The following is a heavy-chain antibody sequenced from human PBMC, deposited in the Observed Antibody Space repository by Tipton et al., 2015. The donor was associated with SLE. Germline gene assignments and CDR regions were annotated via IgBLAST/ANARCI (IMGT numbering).Heavy chain of an antibody. J-gene: IGHJ2*01. CDR3: ARDRQFTGLYFDL. D-gene: IGHD4-11*01. CDR2: MDPNSGNS. CDR1: GFTFNTYE. Sequence: QLVQSGAEVKKPGASVKVSCKASGFTFNTYEINWVRQVPGQGLEWMGYMDPNSGNSGSAPKFQGRLTLTSDTSVSTAYMDLSSLRSDDTAFYYCARDRQFTGLYFDLWGRGTLVTVSS. V-gene: IGHV1-8*02.